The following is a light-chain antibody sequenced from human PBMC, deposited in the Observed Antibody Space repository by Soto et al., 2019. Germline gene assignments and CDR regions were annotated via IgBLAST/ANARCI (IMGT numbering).Light chain of an antibody. CDR1: QSVSSN. CDR3: QQYNNWSPLT. Sequence: EVVMTQSPATLSVSPGERATLSCRASQSVSSNLAWYQQKPGQAPRLLIYGASTRATGIPARYSGSGSGTDFTLTISSLQSEDFAVYYCQQYNNWSPLTFGGGTKVAIK. CDR2: GAS. J-gene: IGKJ4*01. V-gene: IGKV3-15*01.